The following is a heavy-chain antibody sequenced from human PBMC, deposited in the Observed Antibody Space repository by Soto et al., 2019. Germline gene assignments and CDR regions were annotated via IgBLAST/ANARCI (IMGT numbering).Heavy chain of an antibody. J-gene: IGHJ4*02. V-gene: IGHV3-7*01. CDR3: ARGGRYYFSA. Sequence: GSLRLSGEASGFTVINYWMSWVRQTPGKGLEWVANIKEDGSEKYYVDSVKDRFTISRDNAKNSLYLQMNSLRAEDTAVYYCARGGRYYFSAWGQGTLVTVSS. CDR2: IKEDGSEK. CDR1: GFTVINYW.